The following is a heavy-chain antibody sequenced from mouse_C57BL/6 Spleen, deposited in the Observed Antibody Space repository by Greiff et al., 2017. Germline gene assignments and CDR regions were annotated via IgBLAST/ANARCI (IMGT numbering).Heavy chain of an antibody. Sequence: QVQLQQSGAELVKPGASVKLSCKASGYTFTSYWMHWVKQRPGQGLEWIGMIHPNSGSTNYNEKFKSKATLTVDKSSSTAYMQLSSLTSEDSAVYYCATGPYYYGSEAYWGQGTLVTVSA. J-gene: IGHJ3*01. CDR2: IHPNSGST. CDR3: ATGPYYYGSEAY. D-gene: IGHD1-1*01. V-gene: IGHV1-64*01. CDR1: GYTFTSYW.